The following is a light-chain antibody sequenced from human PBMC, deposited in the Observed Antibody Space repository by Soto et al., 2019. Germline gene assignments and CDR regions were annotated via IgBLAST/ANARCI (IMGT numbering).Light chain of an antibody. J-gene: IGLJ3*02. CDR2: ENT. Sequence: QPVLTQPPSASGTPGQRVTISCSGSSSNIGSNTVNWYQQLPGTAPKVLIYENTQRPSGVPGRFSGSRSGTSASLAISGLQSDDEAGYYCAAWDDSLNGVVFGGGTKLTVL. CDR1: SSNIGSNT. CDR3: AAWDDSLNGVV. V-gene: IGLV1-44*01.